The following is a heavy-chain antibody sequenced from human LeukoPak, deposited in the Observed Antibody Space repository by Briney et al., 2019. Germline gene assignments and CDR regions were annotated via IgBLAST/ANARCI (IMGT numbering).Heavy chain of an antibody. CDR2: IYYSGTT. V-gene: IGHV4-59*01. J-gene: IGHJ4*02. CDR1: GGSISSNY. D-gene: IGHD2-2*01. Sequence: SETLSLTCTVSGGSISSNYWSWIRQPPGKGLEWIGYIYYSGTTSYNPSLKSRVTISIDTSKNQFSLKLSSVTAADTAVYYCARDVPGGYWGQGTLVTVSS. CDR3: ARDVPGGY.